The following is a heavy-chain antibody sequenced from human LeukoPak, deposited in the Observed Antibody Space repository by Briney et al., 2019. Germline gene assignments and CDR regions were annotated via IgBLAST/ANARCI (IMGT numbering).Heavy chain of an antibody. CDR2: IRNDGSHE. CDR3: AKDVTIFGVVDPASDDAFDI. Sequence: GGSLRLSCAASGITLSGFGMHWVRQAPGKGLEWVAFIRNDGSHECYADSVKGRCTISRDNSMNTLYLQLNNLGAEDTAVYYCAKDVTIFGVVDPASDDAFDIWGQGTMVTVSS. J-gene: IGHJ3*02. CDR1: GITLSGFG. V-gene: IGHV3-30*02. D-gene: IGHD3-3*01.